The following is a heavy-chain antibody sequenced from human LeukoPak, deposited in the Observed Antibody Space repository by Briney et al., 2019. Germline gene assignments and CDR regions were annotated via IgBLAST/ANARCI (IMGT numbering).Heavy chain of an antibody. CDR1: GGSFSGYY. Sequence: SETLSLTCAVYGGSFSGYYWSWIRQPPGKGLEWIGEINHSGSTNYNPSLKSRVTISVDTSKNQFSLKLSSVTAADTAVYYCARTARQLLEVYWFDPWGQGTLVTVSS. CDR2: INHSGST. D-gene: IGHD2-2*01. V-gene: IGHV4-34*01. CDR3: ARTARQLLEVYWFDP. J-gene: IGHJ5*02.